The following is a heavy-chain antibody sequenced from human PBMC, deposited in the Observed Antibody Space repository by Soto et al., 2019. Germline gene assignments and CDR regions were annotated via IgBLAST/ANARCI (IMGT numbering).Heavy chain of an antibody. D-gene: IGHD2-21*01. V-gene: IGHV1-69*01. CDR2: IIPSFGTT. CDR3: AREEVAACRGESFYAYNSGRGHFYFYGMDV. J-gene: IGHJ6*02. Sequence: QVQLVQSGAEVKKPGSSLKVSCKASGGTFSNFAISWMRQAPGQGLEWVGGIIPSFGTTNYAQQFQGGVTITAGVRTSTAYMELTSLTSEDTAVYYCAREEVAACRGESFYAYNSGRGHFYFYGMDVWCQGTSVTVS. CDR1: GGTFSNFA.